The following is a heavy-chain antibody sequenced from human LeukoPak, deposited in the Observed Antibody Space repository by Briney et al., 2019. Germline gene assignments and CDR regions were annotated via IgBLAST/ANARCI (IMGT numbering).Heavy chain of an antibody. CDR1: GGSISSSSYY. CDR3: AKDGGEYYDILTGYYPRLYYMDV. V-gene: IGHV4-39*07. D-gene: IGHD3-9*01. J-gene: IGHJ6*03. CDR2: IYYSGST. Sequence: SETLSLTCTVSGGSISSSSYYWGWIRQPPGKGLEWIGSIYYSGSTNHNPSLTSRVTISVDMSKNQFSLKLNFVTAADTAVYYCAKDGGEYYDILTGYYPRLYYMDVWGKGTTVTISS.